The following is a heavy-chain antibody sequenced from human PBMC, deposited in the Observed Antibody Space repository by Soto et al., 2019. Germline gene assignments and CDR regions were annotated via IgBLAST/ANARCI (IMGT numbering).Heavy chain of an antibody. D-gene: IGHD3-22*01. J-gene: IGHJ5*02. V-gene: IGHV1-2*02. CDR2: INPNSGGT. CDR3: ARGGQKYDSSGYPTRT. CDR1: GYNFATYG. Sequence: QVQLVQSGAEVKEPGASVKVSCKASGYNFATYGISWVRQAPGQGLEWMGWINPNSGGTNYAQKFQGRVTMTRDTSISTAYMELSRLRSDDTAVYYCARGGQKYDSSGYPTRTWGQGTLVTVSS.